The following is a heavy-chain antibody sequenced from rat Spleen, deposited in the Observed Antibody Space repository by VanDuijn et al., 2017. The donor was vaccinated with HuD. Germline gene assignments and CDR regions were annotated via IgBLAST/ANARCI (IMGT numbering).Heavy chain of an antibody. CDR2: ISTSGGST. CDR3: ARRGGYGGYRYVMDA. Sequence: EVQLVESGGGLVQPGRSLKLSCAASGFTFSNYDMAWVRQAPTKGLEWVASISTSGGSTYYRDSVKGRFTVSRDNAKSTLYLQMDSLRSEDTATYYCARRGGYGGYRYVMDAWGQGASVTVSS. CDR1: GFTFSNYD. J-gene: IGHJ4*01. V-gene: IGHV5-25*01. D-gene: IGHD1-11*01.